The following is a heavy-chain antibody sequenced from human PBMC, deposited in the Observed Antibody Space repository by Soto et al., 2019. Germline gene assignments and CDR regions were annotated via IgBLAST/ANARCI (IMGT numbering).Heavy chain of an antibody. CDR1: GFTFSSYA. Sequence: GGSLRLSCAASGFTFSSYAMSWVRQAPGKGLEWVSAISGSGGSTYYADSVKGRFTISRDNSKNTLYLQMNSLRAEDTAVYYCARDRVAGIWGDAFDIWGQGTMVTVSS. CDR2: ISGSGGST. D-gene: IGHD3-16*01. J-gene: IGHJ3*02. V-gene: IGHV3-23*01. CDR3: ARDRVAGIWGDAFDI.